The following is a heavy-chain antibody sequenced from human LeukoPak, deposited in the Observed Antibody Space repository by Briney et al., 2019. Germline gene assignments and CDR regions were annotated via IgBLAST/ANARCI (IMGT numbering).Heavy chain of an antibody. D-gene: IGHD3-10*01. J-gene: IGHJ4*02. V-gene: IGHV1-46*01. CDR1: GYTFTSYY. Sequence: ASVKVSCKASGYTFTSYYMHWVRQAPGQGLEWMGIINPSGGSTSYAQKFQGRVTMARDTSTCTVYMELSSLRSEDTAVYYCARREYQGEYFDYWGQGTLVTVSS. CDR2: INPSGGST. CDR3: ARREYQGEYFDY.